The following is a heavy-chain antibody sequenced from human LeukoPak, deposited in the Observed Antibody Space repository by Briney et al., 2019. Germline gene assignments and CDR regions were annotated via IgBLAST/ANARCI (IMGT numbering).Heavy chain of an antibody. CDR1: GFTFSSYG. V-gene: IGHV3-33*01. CDR2: IWYDGSNK. Sequence: PGGSLRLSCAASGFTFSSYGMESVRQAPGKGLEWVALIWYDGSNKYYADSVKGRFTISRDNSKNTLYLQMNSLRAEDTAVYYCARESGVRGVIDYWGQGTLVTVSS. CDR3: ARESGVRGVIDY. D-gene: IGHD3-10*01. J-gene: IGHJ4*02.